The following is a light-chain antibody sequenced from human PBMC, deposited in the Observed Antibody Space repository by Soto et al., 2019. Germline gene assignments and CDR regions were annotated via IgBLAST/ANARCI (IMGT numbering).Light chain of an antibody. CDR2: KAS. J-gene: IGKJ1*01. CDR3: QQYNSYSWT. CDR1: QGISSW. V-gene: IGKV1-5*03. Sequence: DIDMPDSRSSVSASVGDRVTITCRASQGISSWLAWYQQKPGKAPKLLIYKASSLESGVPSRFSGSGSGTEFTLTISSLQPDDFATYYCQQYNSYSWTFDQGTKVDI.